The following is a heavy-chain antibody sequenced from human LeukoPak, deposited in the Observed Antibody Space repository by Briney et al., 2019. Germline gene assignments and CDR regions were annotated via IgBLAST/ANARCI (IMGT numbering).Heavy chain of an antibody. D-gene: IGHD3-22*01. CDR1: GGSINHYY. Sequence: KSSETLSLTCTVSGGSINHYYWSWIRQPPGKGLEWIGYSYYIESTNYNPSLKSRVTISVDTSRNRFSLKLSSVTAADTAMYYCARDNQWLNAFDIWGQGTMVTVSS. J-gene: IGHJ3*02. CDR3: ARDNQWLNAFDI. CDR2: SYYIEST. V-gene: IGHV4-59*01.